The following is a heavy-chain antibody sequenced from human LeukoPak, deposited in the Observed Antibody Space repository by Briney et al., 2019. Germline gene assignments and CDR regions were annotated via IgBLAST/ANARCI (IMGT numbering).Heavy chain of an antibody. CDR3: ANPSRMRGHWYFDL. V-gene: IGHV1-24*01. CDR1: GYTLTELS. J-gene: IGHJ2*01. Sequence: ASVKVSCKVSGYTLTELSMHWVRQAPGKGLEWMGGFDPEDGETIYAQKFQGRVTMTEDTSTDTAYMELSSLRSEDTAVYYCANPSRMRGHWYFDLWGRGTLVTVSS. CDR2: FDPEDGET.